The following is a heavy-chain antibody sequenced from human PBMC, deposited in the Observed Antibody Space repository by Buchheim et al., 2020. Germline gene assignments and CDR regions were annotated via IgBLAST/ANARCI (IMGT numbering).Heavy chain of an antibody. D-gene: IGHD2-15*01. CDR1: GGSISSYY. CDR3: ARLKGDCSGGSCYSGFYYYYGMDV. J-gene: IGHJ6*02. V-gene: IGHV4-59*08. CDR2: IYYSGST. Sequence: QVQLQESGPGLVKPSETLSLTCTVSGGSISSYYWSWIRQPPGKGLEWIGYIYYSGSTNYNPSLKSRVTISVDTSKNQFSMKLSSVTAADKAVYYCARLKGDCSGGSCYSGFYYYYGMDVWGQGTT.